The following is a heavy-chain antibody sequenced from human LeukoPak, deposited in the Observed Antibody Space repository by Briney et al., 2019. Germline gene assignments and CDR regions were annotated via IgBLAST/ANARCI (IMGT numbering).Heavy chain of an antibody. CDR1: GYTFTSYD. CDR3: ARAYSRRSLYY. V-gene: IGHV1-18*01. D-gene: IGHD6-13*01. J-gene: IGHJ4*02. CDR2: ISAYNGNT. Sequence: ASVKVSCKASGYTFTSYDINWVRQAPGQGPEWMGWISAYNGNTNYAQKLQGRVTMTTDTSTSTAYMELRSLRSDDTAVYYCARAYSRRSLYYWGQGTLVTVSS.